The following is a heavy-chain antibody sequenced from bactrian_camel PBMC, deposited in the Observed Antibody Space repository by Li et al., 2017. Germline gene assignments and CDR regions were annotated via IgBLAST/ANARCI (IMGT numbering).Heavy chain of an antibody. CDR2: IGTDGSA. CDR1: GFTIDDSD. D-gene: IGHD3*01. J-gene: IGHJ4*01. CDR3: AAARRSVAGGTLYAGCYFHD. V-gene: IGHV3S63*01. Sequence: QLVESGGGSVQTGGSLRLSCTPSGFTIDDSDMGWYRQSAGNECELVSWIGTDGSANYLDSVKGRFTISRDTAKNVLYLEMNSLKPEDTGMYFCAAARRSVAGGTLYAGCYFHDWGQGTQVTV.